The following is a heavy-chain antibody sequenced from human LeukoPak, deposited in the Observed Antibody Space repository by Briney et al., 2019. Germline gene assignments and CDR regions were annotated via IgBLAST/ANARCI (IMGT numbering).Heavy chain of an antibody. D-gene: IGHD3-10*01. CDR3: ARGGRVVRGVLRD. Sequence: SETLSLTCIVSGGSISSYYWSWIRQPPGKGLEWIGYIYYSGSTNYNPSLESRVTISVDTSKNQFSLKLSSVTAADTAVYYCARGGRVVRGVLRDWGQGTLVTVSS. V-gene: IGHV4-59*12. J-gene: IGHJ4*02. CDR2: IYYSGST. CDR1: GGSISSYY.